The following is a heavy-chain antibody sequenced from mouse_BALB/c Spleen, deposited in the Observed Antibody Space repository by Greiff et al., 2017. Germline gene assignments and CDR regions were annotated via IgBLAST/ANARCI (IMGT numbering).Heavy chain of an antibody. J-gene: IGHJ3*01. V-gene: IGHV7-1*02. CDR2: SRNKANDYTT. D-gene: IGHD2-1*01. CDR3: ARDAGYYGNSGFAY. CDR1: GFTFSDFY. Sequence: EVNVVESGGGLVQPGGSLRLSCATSGFTFSDFYMEWVRQPPGKRLEWIAASRNKANDYTTEYSASVKGRFIVSRDTSQSILYLQMNALRAEDTAIYYGARDAGYYGNSGFAYWGQGTLVTVSA.